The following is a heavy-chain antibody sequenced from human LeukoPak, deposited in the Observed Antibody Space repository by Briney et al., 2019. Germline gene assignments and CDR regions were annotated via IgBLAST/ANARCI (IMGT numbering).Heavy chain of an antibody. Sequence: GGSLRLSWAASGFALTNYAMHCVRQAPGKGLVWVSHINHDGSLRNYADSVQGRFTVSRDIAKNTLYLHMNSLGADDTATYYCARDVFSLGDSWGQGTLVTVSS. D-gene: IGHD5/OR15-5a*01. J-gene: IGHJ4*02. CDR2: INHDGSLR. CDR3: ARDVFSLGDS. V-gene: IGHV3-74*01. CDR1: GFALTNYA.